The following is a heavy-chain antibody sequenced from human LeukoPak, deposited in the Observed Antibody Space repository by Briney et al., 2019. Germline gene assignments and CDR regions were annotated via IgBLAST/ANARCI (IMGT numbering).Heavy chain of an antibody. CDR1: GYTFTGYY. CDR3: ARGGSYDSRGYYYS. J-gene: IGHJ4*02. CDR2: INPYSGGT. V-gene: IGHV1-2*02. D-gene: IGHD3-22*01. Sequence: GASVKVSCKASGYTFTGYYIHWVRQAPGQGLEWMGWINPYSGGTNYAQRFQGRVTMTRDTSISTAYMELSRLRSDDTAVYYCARGGSYDSRGYYYSWGQGTLVTVSP.